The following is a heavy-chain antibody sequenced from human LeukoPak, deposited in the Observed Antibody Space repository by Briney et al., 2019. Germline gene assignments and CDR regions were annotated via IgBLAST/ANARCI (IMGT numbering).Heavy chain of an antibody. Sequence: SETLSLTCTVSGYAISSGYFWGWIRQPPGNGLEWIGSIYHTGSTYYNPSLKSRVTISVDTSKNQFSLKLSSVTAADTAVYYCARHRSTYDSSGYSPLYYFDYWGQGTLVTVSS. V-gene: IGHV4-38-2*02. CDR3: ARHRSTYDSSGYSPLYYFDY. D-gene: IGHD3-22*01. J-gene: IGHJ4*02. CDR1: GYAISSGYF. CDR2: IYHTGST.